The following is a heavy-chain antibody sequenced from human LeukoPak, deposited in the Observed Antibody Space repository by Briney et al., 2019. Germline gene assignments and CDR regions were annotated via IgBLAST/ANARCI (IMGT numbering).Heavy chain of an antibody. D-gene: IGHD3-22*01. V-gene: IGHV3-74*01. CDR1: GFSFSTHW. Sequence: GGSLRLSCAASGFSFSTHWMHWVRQAPGKGLVYVAQINSDGSATACADSVKGRFTISRDNAKNTLYLEMSSLRAEDTAVYYCGSLTVVARDHWGQGTLVTVSS. CDR3: GSLTVVARDH. J-gene: IGHJ4*02. CDR2: INSDGSAT.